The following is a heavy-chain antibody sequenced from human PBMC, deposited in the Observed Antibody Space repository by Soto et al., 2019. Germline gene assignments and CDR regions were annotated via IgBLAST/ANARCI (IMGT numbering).Heavy chain of an antibody. D-gene: IGHD3-3*01. J-gene: IGHJ5*02. Sequence: ASVKVSCKASGYTFTGYYMHWVRQAPGQGLEWMGWINPNSGGTNYAQKCQGWVTMTRDTSISTAYMELSRLRSDDTAVYYCARSLLRFLEWFGFDPWGQGTLVTVSS. CDR2: INPNSGGT. CDR1: GYTFTGYY. CDR3: ARSLLRFLEWFGFDP. V-gene: IGHV1-2*04.